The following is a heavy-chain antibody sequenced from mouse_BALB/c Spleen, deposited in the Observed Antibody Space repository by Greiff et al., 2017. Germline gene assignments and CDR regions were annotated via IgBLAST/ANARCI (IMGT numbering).Heavy chain of an antibody. Sequence: EVKLVESGGGLVQPGGSLKLSCAASGFTFSSYTMSWVRQTPEKRLEWVAYISNGGGSTYYPDTVKGRFTISRDNAKNTLYLQMSSLKSEDTAMYYCARGGLGRGMDYWGQGTSVTVSS. D-gene: IGHD4-1*01. J-gene: IGHJ4*01. CDR2: ISNGGGST. CDR1: GFTFSSYT. CDR3: ARGGLGRGMDY. V-gene: IGHV5-12-2*01.